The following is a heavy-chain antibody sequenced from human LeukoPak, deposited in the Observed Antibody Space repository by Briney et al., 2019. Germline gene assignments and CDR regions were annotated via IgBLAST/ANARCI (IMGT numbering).Heavy chain of an antibody. CDR2: ISSSSSYI. J-gene: IGHJ3*02. CDR3: ARSPTLWWGGYDYEGYDAFNI. D-gene: IGHD5-12*01. V-gene: IGHV3-21*01. Sequence: PGGSLRLSCAASGFTFSSYSMNWVRQAPGKGLEWVSSISSSSSYIYYADSVKGRFTISRDNAKNSLYLQMNSLRAEDTALYYCARSPTLWWGGYDYEGYDAFNIWGQGTMVTVSS. CDR1: GFTFSSYS.